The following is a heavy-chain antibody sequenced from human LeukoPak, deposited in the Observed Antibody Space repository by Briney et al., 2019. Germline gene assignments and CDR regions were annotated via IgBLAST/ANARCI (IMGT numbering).Heavy chain of an antibody. Sequence: SETLSLTCAVYGGSFSGYYWSWIRQPPGKGLEWIGEINHSGSTNYNPSLKSRVTISVDTSKNQFSLKLSSVTAADTAVYYCARGFLHYDFWSGYFYFDYWGQGTLVTVSS. CDR1: GGSFSGYY. CDR2: INHSGST. V-gene: IGHV4-34*01. J-gene: IGHJ4*02. D-gene: IGHD3-3*01. CDR3: ARGFLHYDFWSGYFYFDY.